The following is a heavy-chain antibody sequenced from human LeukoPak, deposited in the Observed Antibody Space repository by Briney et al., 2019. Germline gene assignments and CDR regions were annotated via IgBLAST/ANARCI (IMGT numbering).Heavy chain of an antibody. D-gene: IGHD3-3*01. CDR2: IYTSGST. CDR1: GDSISSYY. Sequence: PSETLSLTCTVSGDSISSYYWSWIRQPPGKGLEWIGYIYTSGSTNYNPSLKSRVTISVDTSKNQFSLKLSSVTAADTAVYYCARPRLRFLEWPFDYWGQGTLVTVSS. V-gene: IGHV4-4*09. CDR3: ARPRLRFLEWPFDY. J-gene: IGHJ4*02.